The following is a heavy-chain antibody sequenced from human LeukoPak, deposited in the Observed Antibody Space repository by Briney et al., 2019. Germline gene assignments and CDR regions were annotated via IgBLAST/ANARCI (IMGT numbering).Heavy chain of an antibody. V-gene: IGHV3-21*01. CDR1: GFTFSSYS. CDR3: ARENYYGSGSQYFDY. J-gene: IGHJ4*02. D-gene: IGHD3-10*01. CDR2: ISSSSSYI. Sequence: NPGGSLRLSCAASGFTFSSYSMNWVRQAPGKGLEWVSSISSSSSYIYYADSVKGRFTISRDNAKNSLYLQMNSLRAEDKAVYYCARENYYGSGSQYFDYWGQGTLVTVSS.